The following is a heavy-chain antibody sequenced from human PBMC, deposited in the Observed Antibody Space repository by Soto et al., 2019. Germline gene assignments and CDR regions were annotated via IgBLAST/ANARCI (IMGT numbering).Heavy chain of an antibody. CDR1: GFTFSSYA. Sequence: QVQLVESGGGVVQPGRSPRLSCAASGFTFSSYAMHWVRQAPGKGLEWVAVISYDGSNKYYADSVKGRFTISRDNSKNTLYLQMNSLRAEDTAVYYCARDYGDYGLDYWGQGTLVTVSS. CDR3: ARDYGDYGLDY. D-gene: IGHD4-17*01. J-gene: IGHJ4*02. CDR2: ISYDGSNK. V-gene: IGHV3-30-3*01.